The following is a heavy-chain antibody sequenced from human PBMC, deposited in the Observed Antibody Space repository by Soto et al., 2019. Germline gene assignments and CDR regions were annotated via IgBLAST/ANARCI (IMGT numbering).Heavy chain of an antibody. CDR2: MNPNSGNT. V-gene: IGHV1-8*01. CDR3: ARGKVAYCSSTSCYANWFDP. CDR1: GYTFTSYD. J-gene: IGHJ5*02. Sequence: QVPLVQSGAEVKKPGASVKVSCKASGYTFTSYDINWVRQATGQGLEWMGWMNPNSGNTGYAQKFQGRVTMTRNTSISTAYMELSSLRSEDTAVYYCARGKVAYCSSTSCYANWFDPWGQGTLVTVSS. D-gene: IGHD2-2*01.